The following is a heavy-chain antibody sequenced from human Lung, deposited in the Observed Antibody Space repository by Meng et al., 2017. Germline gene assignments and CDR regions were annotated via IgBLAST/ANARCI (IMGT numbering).Heavy chain of an antibody. CDR1: GFSCPDYW. D-gene: IGHD6-25*01. Sequence: VEVGQFGAGVRKPGASVKAPWRASGFSCPDYWLHWVRRDIGQGLEWMGRIIPRGGDTHYGRRFQCRVTMTGDTSISTDYMELSGLRSDDTAMYYGAGDEDIAAAGKLFGDYWGQGTLVTVSS. V-gene: IGHV1-2*06. CDR2: IIPRGGDT. CDR3: AGDEDIAAAGKLFGDY. J-gene: IGHJ4*02.